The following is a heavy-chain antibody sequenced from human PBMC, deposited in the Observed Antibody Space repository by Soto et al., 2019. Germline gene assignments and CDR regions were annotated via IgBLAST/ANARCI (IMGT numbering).Heavy chain of an antibody. Sequence: PGGSLXLSCAASGLNFRSYWMHWVRQAPGKGLVWVSRINTDGSVAMYVDSVKGRFTISRDNAKNTLFLHMNSLRAEDTAVYYCVRDMQLSRIDSWGQGTLVTVSS. CDR3: VRDMQLSRIDS. V-gene: IGHV3-74*03. CDR1: GLNFRSYW. J-gene: IGHJ4*02. CDR2: INTDGSVA. D-gene: IGHD2-2*01.